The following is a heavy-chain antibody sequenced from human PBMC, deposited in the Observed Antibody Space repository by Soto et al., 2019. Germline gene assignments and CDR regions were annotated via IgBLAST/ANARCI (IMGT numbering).Heavy chain of an antibody. CDR1: GYSFTSYW. D-gene: IGHD3-22*01. Sequence: RGESLKISCKGSGYSFTSYWISWVRQMPGKGLEWMGRIDPSDSYTNYSPSFQGHVTISADKSISTAYLQWSSLKASDTAMYYCASPYYYDSSGRAAFDYWRQGTLATVSS. CDR3: ASPYYYDSSGRAAFDY. V-gene: IGHV5-10-1*01. J-gene: IGHJ4*02. CDR2: IDPSDSYT.